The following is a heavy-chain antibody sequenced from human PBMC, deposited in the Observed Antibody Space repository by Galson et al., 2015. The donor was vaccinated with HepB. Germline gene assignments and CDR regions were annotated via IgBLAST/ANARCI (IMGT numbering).Heavy chain of an antibody. V-gene: IGHV3-74*01. CDR1: GFTFSSYW. D-gene: IGHD3-3*01. CDR2: INSDGSST. J-gene: IGHJ4*02. Sequence: SLRLSCAASGFTFSSYWMQWVRQAPGKGLVWASRINSDGSSTNYADYVKGRFTISRDNAKTALYLQMNSLSTEDTAVYYCVRVSTWSGYYHAFDYWGQGTLVTVSS. CDR3: VRVSTWSGYYHAFDY.